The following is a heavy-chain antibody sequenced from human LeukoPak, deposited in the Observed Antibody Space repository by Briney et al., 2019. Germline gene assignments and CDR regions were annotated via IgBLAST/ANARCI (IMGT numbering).Heavy chain of an antibody. CDR2: ISGSGGST. J-gene: IGHJ4*02. D-gene: IGHD3-10*01. Sequence: PGGSLRLSCAASGFTFSSYAMSWVRQAPGKGLEWVSAISGSGGSTYYADSVKGRFTISKDNSKNTLYLQMNSLRAEDTAVYYCASYEYGSGSYDWGQGTLVTVSS. V-gene: IGHV3-23*01. CDR1: GFTFSSYA. CDR3: ASYEYGSGSYD.